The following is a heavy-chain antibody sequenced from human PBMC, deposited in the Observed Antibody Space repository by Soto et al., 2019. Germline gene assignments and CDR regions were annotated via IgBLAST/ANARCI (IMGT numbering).Heavy chain of an antibody. CDR2: IYNDGSYT. V-gene: IGHV3-74*01. Sequence: GALRLSCAASGFIFKMYWMHWVRQSPGKGLVWISRIYNDGSYTDYADSVKGRFTISRDNVNDTLYLQMNNLRAEDSGLYYCTRGPRPISTGTGAYWGQGTQVTVSS. CDR1: GFIFKMYW. J-gene: IGHJ4*02. CDR3: TRGPRPISTGTGAY. D-gene: IGHD3-10*01.